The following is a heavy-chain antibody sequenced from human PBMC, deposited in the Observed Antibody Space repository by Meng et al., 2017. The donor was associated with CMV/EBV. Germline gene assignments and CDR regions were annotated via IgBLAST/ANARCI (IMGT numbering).Heavy chain of an antibody. Sequence: PCPAFGFPFSIYAMYWARQAPGQGLEWVAVISYDGSSENYADSVKGRFTISRDNSKNTLHLQMNSLRTEDTAVYYCVREVVTRYYYNGMDVWGQGTTVTVSS. J-gene: IGHJ6*02. CDR3: VREVVTRYYYNGMDV. D-gene: IGHD2-15*01. CDR2: ISYDGSSE. CDR1: GFPFSIYA. V-gene: IGHV3-30-3*01.